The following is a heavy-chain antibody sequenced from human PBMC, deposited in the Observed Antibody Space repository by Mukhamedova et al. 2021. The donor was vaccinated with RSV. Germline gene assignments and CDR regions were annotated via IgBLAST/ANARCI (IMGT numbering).Heavy chain of an antibody. CDR3: AKATSIGLGSWPLDY. V-gene: IGHV3-43*02. J-gene: IGHJ4*01. CDR2: TSGDGGST. Sequence: VSFTSGDGGSTHYADSMRGRFTISRDHSKNSLYLQMNSLRIEDSAFYYCAKATSIGLGSWPLDYWGHGILVTVSS. D-gene: IGHD3-10*01.